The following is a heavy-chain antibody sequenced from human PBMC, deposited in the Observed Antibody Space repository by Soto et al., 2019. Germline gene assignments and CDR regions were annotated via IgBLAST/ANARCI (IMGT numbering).Heavy chain of an antibody. CDR3: ARGRYGEYYYYYGMDV. J-gene: IGHJ6*02. D-gene: IGHD4-17*01. V-gene: IGHV4-4*02. Sequence: SETLSLTCAVSGGSISSSNWWSWVRQPPGKGLEWIWEIYHSGSTNYNPSLKSRVTIAVDKSKNQFSLNLSAVTAADTAVYYCARGRYGEYYYYYGMDVWRQGTTVX. CDR2: IYHSGST. CDR1: GGSISSSNW.